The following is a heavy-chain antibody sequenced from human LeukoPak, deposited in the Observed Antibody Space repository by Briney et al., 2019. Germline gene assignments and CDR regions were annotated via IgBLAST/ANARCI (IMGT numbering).Heavy chain of an antibody. CDR1: GYTFTSYG. Sequence: ASVKVSCKASGYTFTSYGINWVRQAPGQGLEWMGWISPYNGNTKYAEKVQRRVTITTDTSTSTAYMELRSLSSDDTALYFCATIGSDYDSYGDYHSHGFQHWGRGTPVIVSS. D-gene: IGHD2-21*02. J-gene: IGHJ3*01. CDR2: ISPYNGNT. V-gene: IGHV1-18*01. CDR3: ATIGSDYDSYGDYHSHGFQH.